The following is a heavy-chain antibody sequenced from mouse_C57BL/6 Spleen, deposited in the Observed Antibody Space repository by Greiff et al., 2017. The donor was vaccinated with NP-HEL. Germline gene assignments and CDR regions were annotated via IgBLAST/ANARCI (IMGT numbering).Heavy chain of an antibody. D-gene: IGHD1-1*01. CDR2: IDPNSGGT. CDR1: GYTFTSYW. J-gene: IGHJ1*03. CDR3: ARERPYYYGSSDWYFDV. V-gene: IGHV1-72*01. Sequence: GAERGKRGDEGKMSCKASGYTFTSYWMHWVKQRPGRGLEWIGRIDPNSGGTKYNEKFKSKATLTVDKPSSTAYMQLSSLTSEDSAVYYCARERPYYYGSSDWYFDVWGTGTTVTVSS.